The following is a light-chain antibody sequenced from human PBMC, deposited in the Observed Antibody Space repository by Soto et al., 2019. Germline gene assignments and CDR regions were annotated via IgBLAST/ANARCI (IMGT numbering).Light chain of an antibody. Sequence: DIQMTQSPSTLSASVGDRVTITCRASQSISRWLAWYQQKPGRAPNVLIYDASSLESGVPSRFSGGGYGTEFNLTISSLQPDDCATYYCQQYESFWTFGQGTKVEIK. CDR3: QQYESFWT. CDR1: QSISRW. J-gene: IGKJ1*01. V-gene: IGKV1-5*01. CDR2: DAS.